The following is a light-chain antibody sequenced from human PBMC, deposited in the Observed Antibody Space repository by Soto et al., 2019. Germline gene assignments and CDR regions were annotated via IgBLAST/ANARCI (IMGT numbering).Light chain of an antibody. Sequence: EIVLTQSPGTLSLSPGERATLSCRASQSVDSNYLAWYQHKSGQAPRLLIHGASNRATGVPDRFSGSGSETDFTLTISRLEPEDFAVYYCQLYGSSPRVTFGGGTKVEIK. CDR3: QLYGSSPRVT. CDR1: QSVDSNY. V-gene: IGKV3-20*01. J-gene: IGKJ4*01. CDR2: GAS.